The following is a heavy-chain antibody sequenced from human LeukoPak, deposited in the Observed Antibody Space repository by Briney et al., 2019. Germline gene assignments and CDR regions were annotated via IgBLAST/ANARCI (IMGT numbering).Heavy chain of an antibody. CDR1: GFAFSTYE. CDR2: ISSSGSII. J-gene: IGHJ4*02. V-gene: IGHV3-48*03. D-gene: IGHD3-10*01. Sequence: GGSLRLSCAASGFAFSTYEMNWVRQTPGKGLEWVSYISSSGSIISYADSVKGRFTISRGNAKNSLYLQMNSLRGEDTAVYYCARVRVGGYYFDYWGQGTLVTVSS. CDR3: ARVRVGGYYFDY.